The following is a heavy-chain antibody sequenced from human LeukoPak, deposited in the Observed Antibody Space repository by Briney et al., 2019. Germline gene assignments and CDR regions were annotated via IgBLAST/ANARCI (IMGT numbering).Heavy chain of an antibody. Sequence: SETLSLTCAVYGGSFSGYYWSWICQPPGKGLEWIGEINHSGSTNYDPSLKSRVTISVDTSKNQFSLKLSSVTAADTAVYYCASTNWKYYFDYWGQGTLVTVSS. CDR2: INHSGST. D-gene: IGHD1-1*01. CDR1: GGSFSGYY. V-gene: IGHV4-34*01. J-gene: IGHJ4*02. CDR3: ASTNWKYYFDY.